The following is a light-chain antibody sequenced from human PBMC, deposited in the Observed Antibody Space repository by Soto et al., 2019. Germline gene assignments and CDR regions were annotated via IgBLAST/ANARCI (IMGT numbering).Light chain of an antibody. CDR3: QQYGRSPFT. V-gene: IGKV3-20*01. J-gene: IGKJ2*01. Sequence: EIVLTQSPVTLSLSPGERAILSCRASQKITNNFLAWFQQKPGLAPRLLIYGASTRASGIPDRFSGSGSGIDFALTISRLEPDDFAVYYCQQYGRSPFTFGQGTTLQIK. CDR1: QKITNNF. CDR2: GAS.